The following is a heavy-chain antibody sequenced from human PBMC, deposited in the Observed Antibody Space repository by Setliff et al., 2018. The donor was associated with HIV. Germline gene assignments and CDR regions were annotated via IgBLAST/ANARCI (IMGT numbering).Heavy chain of an antibody. Sequence: SETLSLTCTVSGDSISSGGFYWTWIRQPAGKGLEYIGHIYIGGSTNPHPSLESRLAISADTSKNQFSLKLNSVTAADTAVYYCARGSRAISGYGAFDYWGRGILVTVSS. CDR3: ARGSRAISGYGAFDY. CDR1: GDSISSGGFY. V-gene: IGHV4-61*09. J-gene: IGHJ4*02. CDR2: IYIGGST. D-gene: IGHD3-9*01.